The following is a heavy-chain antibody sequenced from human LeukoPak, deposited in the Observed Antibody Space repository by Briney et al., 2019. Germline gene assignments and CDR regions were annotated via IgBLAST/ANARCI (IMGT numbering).Heavy chain of an antibody. CDR1: GFSFSSYA. J-gene: IGHJ3*02. V-gene: IGHV3-23*01. CDR3: ARGAWNAFKI. CDR2: ISNSGGNT. Sequence: HPGGSLRLSCAASGFSFSSYAMTWVRQAPGGGLEWVSVISNSGGNTYYADSGKGRFTITRDNSKNTVDLHMNSLRAEDTAVYYCARGAWNAFKIWGQGTMVTVSS. D-gene: IGHD1-26*01.